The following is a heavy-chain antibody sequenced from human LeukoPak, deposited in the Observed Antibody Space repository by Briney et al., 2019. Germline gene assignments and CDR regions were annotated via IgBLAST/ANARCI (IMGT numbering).Heavy chain of an antibody. CDR2: IWYDGTSK. J-gene: IGHJ6*02. V-gene: IGHV3-33*01. Sequence: GGSLRLSCAASGFIFSSHGMHWVRQAPGKGLEWLAVIWYDGTSKYYAESVKGRFTISRDNSKNTLYLQMNSLRVEDTAVYYCARRGRHDYYYGMDVWGQGTTVTVSS. D-gene: IGHD6-25*01. CDR1: GFIFSSHG. CDR3: ARRGRHDYYYGMDV.